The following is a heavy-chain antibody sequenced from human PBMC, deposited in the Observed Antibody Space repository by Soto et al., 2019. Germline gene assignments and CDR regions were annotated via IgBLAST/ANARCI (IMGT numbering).Heavy chain of an antibody. D-gene: IGHD3-9*01. CDR2: IYYSGST. J-gene: IGHJ5*02. Sequence: PSETLSLTCTVSGGSISSGVYYWSWIRHHPGKGLEWIGYIYYSGSTYYNPSLKSRVTISVDTFKNQFSLKLSSVTAADTAVYYCARDYLYYDILTGYSKEGWFDPWGQGTLVTVSS. CDR3: ARDYLYYDILTGYSKEGWFDP. V-gene: IGHV4-31*03. CDR1: GGSISSGVYY.